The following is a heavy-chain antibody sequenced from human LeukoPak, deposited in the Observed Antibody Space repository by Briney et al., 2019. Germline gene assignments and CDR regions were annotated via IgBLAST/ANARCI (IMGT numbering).Heavy chain of an antibody. CDR3: ARFRFDGNSRCFDY. V-gene: IGHV5-10-1*01. J-gene: IGHJ4*02. D-gene: IGHD4-23*01. CDR2: IDPSDSYT. Sequence: GESLKISCKGSGYTFTNYWITWVRRMPGKGREWMGSIDPSDSYTNYSPSFQGHVTSSADKSVSTAYLQWSSLKASDTAMYYCARFRFDGNSRCFDYWGQGTLVTVSS. CDR1: GYTFTNYW.